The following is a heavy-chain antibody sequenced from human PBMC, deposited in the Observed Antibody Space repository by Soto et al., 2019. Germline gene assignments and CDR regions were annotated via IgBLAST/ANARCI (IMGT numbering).Heavy chain of an antibody. Sequence: QITLKESGPTLVKPTQTLTLTCTFSGFSPSTSGVGVGWIRQPPGKALEWLALIYWDDDKRYSPSLKSRLTITKDTSKNQVVLTMTNMDPVDTATYYCARRLVRGNFIDYWGQGTLVTVSS. V-gene: IGHV2-5*02. CDR2: IYWDDDK. CDR3: ARRLVRGNFIDY. D-gene: IGHD6-19*01. J-gene: IGHJ4*02. CDR1: GFSPSTSGVG.